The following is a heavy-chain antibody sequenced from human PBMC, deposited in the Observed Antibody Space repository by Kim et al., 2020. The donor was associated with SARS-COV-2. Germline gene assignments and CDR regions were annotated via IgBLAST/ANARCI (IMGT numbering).Heavy chain of an antibody. CDR3: AKEASSGYYSYYFDY. CDR2: ISGGGGST. J-gene: IGHJ4*02. Sequence: GGSLRLSCAASGFTFSSYAMNWVRQAPGKGLEWVSAISGGGGSTYYADSVKGRFTISRDNSKNTLYLQMNSLRAEDTAVYYCAKEASSGYYSYYFDYWGQRPLPTLPS. V-gene: IGHV3-23*01. D-gene: IGHD3-22*01. CDR1: GFTFSSYA.